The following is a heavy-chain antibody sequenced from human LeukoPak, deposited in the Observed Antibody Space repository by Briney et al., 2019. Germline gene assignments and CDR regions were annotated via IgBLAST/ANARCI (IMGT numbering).Heavy chain of an antibody. Sequence: PSETLSLTCAVYGGSFSGYYWSWIRQPPGKGLEGIGEINHSGSTNYNPALKSRVTISVDTSKNQFSLKLSSVTAADTAVYYCARGPRDYDFWSGYYFDYWGQGTLVTVSS. CDR3: ARGPRDYDFWSGYYFDY. V-gene: IGHV4-34*01. CDR1: GGSFSGYY. D-gene: IGHD3-3*01. CDR2: INHSGST. J-gene: IGHJ4*02.